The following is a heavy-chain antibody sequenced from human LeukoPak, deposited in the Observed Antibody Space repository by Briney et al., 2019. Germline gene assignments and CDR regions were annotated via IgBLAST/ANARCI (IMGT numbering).Heavy chain of an antibody. D-gene: IGHD4-11*01. CDR2: INPNSGGT. V-gene: IGHV1-2*02. CDR1: VYTFTGYY. J-gene: IGHJ4*02. Sequence: ASVKVSCKASVYTFTGYYMHWGRQAPGQGLEWMGWINPNSGGTNYAQKFQGRVTTTRETTLSTAYMELSRLTADDTAVYCCARVYSNHFDYWGQGTLVTVSS. CDR3: ARVYSNHFDY.